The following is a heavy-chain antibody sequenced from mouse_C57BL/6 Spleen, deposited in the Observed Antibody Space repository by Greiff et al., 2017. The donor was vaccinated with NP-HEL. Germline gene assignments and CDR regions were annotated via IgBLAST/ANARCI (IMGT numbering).Heavy chain of an antibody. CDR2: IYPRSGNT. CDR3: ARSDYSNYGYYYAMDY. Sequence: QVQLQQSGAELARPGASVKLSCKASGYTFTSYGISWVKQRTGQGLEWIGEIYPRSGNTYYNEKFKGKATLTADKSSSTAYMELRSLTSEDSAVYFCARSDYSNYGYYYAMDYWGQGTSVTVSS. J-gene: IGHJ4*01. D-gene: IGHD2-5*01. CDR1: GYTFTSYG. V-gene: IGHV1-81*01.